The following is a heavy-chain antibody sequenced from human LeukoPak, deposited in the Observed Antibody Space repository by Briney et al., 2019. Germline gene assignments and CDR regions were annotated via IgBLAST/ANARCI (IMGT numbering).Heavy chain of an antibody. CDR3: AKLAKYFYGAETFYFFEH. V-gene: IGHV3-7*01. CDR1: GFTFNRYW. Sequence: PGGSLRLSCAASGFTFNRYWMSWVRQAPGKELQWVANIKQDGSAKYYVDSVKGRFTISRDNAKNSLYLQMNSLRVEDTAVYYCAKLAKYFYGAETFYFFEHWGQGTPVTASS. CDR2: IKQDGSAK. J-gene: IGHJ4*02. D-gene: IGHD3-10*01.